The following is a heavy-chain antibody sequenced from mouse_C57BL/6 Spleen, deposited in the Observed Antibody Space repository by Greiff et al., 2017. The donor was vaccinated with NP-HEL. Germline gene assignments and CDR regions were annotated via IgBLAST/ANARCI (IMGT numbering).Heavy chain of an antibody. CDR2: IDPENGDT. V-gene: IGHV14-4*01. D-gene: IGHD2-3*01. Sequence: VQLQQSGAELVRPGASVKLSCTASGFNIKDDYMHWVKQRPEQGLEWIGWIDPENGDTEYASKFQGKATITADTSSNTAYLQLSSLTSEDTAVYYCTTNYDGYYGAYWGQGTLVTVSA. CDR1: GFNIKDDY. J-gene: IGHJ3*01. CDR3: TTNYDGYYGAY.